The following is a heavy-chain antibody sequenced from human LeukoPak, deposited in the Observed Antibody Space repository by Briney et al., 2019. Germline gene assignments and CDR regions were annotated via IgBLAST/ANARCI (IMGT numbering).Heavy chain of an antibody. CDR2: ISYDGSNK. J-gene: IGHJ4*02. CDR1: GFTFSSYA. CDR3: AREYGSGSLYYFDY. D-gene: IGHD3-10*01. V-gene: IGHV3-30-3*01. Sequence: GGSLRLSCAASGFTFSSYAMHWVRQAPGKGLEWVAVISYDGSNKYYADSVKGRFTISRDNSKNTLYLQMNSLRAEDTAVYYCAREYGSGSLYYFDYWGQGTLVTVSS.